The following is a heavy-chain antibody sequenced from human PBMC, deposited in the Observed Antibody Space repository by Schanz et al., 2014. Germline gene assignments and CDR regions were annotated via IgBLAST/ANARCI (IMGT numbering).Heavy chain of an antibody. CDR3: ARELPSYFDFGNGSQNAFDY. CDR1: GFTFSTYY. V-gene: IGHV3-21*02. D-gene: IGHD3-3*01. J-gene: IGHJ4*02. CDR2: ISSSSSYI. Sequence: EVQLVESGGGLVKPGGSLRLSCAASGFTFSTYYMNWVRQAPGKGLEWVPSISSSSSYIFYADSVKGRFTISRDNSRNKLYLQMNSLRAEDAAVYYCARELPSYFDFGNGSQNAFDYWGQGTLVTVSS.